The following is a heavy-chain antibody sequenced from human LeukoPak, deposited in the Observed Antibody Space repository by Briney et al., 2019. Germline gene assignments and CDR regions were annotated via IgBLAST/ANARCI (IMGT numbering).Heavy chain of an antibody. CDR1: GFTFSTYT. CDR3: ARIAAADNGMVV. Sequence: PGGSLRLSCAASGFTFSTYTMNWVRQAPGKGLEWVSSISSGSSYIYYADSVQGRFTISRDNAKNSLYLQMNSLRAEDTAVYYCARIAAADNGMVVRGERAPVTVSS. J-gene: IGHJ6*04. CDR2: ISSGSSYI. V-gene: IGHV3-21*01. D-gene: IGHD6-13*01.